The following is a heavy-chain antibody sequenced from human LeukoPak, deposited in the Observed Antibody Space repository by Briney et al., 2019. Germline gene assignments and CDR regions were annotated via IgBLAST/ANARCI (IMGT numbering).Heavy chain of an antibody. V-gene: IGHV3-7*03. CDR2: VNRDGSET. CDR3: ARNNGMDV. CDR1: GFTFSSYW. J-gene: IGHJ6*02. Sequence: GGSLRLSCAASGFTFSSYWMSWVRQVPGRGPEWVANVNRDGSETYYLDSVKGRFTIFKDNAKNSLYLQMNSLRAEDTALYHCARNNGMDVWGQGTTVIVSS.